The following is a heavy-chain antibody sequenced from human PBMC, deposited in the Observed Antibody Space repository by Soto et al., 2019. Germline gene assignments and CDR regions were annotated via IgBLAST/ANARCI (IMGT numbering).Heavy chain of an antibody. Sequence: QNTLRESGPTLVKPTQALTLTCNFSGLSLTTLGAGVGWVRQPPGKALEWLALIYWDDDRQFSPSLKTRLTITKDPSKNLVVLTMTNIDPVDTGTYYCAHTQLTTAANAFDVWGPGTIVTVSS. CDR1: GLSLTTLGAG. V-gene: IGHV2-5*02. CDR3: AHTQLTTAANAFDV. J-gene: IGHJ3*01. CDR2: IYWDDDR. D-gene: IGHD1-1*01.